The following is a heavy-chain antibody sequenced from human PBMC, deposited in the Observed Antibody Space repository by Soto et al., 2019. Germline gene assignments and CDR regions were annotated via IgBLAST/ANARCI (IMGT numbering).Heavy chain of an antibody. CDR3: ARGDRGGSGSPASYSYSGLDV. D-gene: IGHD3-10*01. J-gene: IGHJ6*02. CDR1: GLNFSDYA. V-gene: IGHV3-23*01. Sequence: EVQLLESGGDLVQPGGSLRLSCAASGLNFSDYAMTWVRQAPGKGLEWVSSVSNRGDITYYADSVKGRITISRDNSKNTLFMHINSLRAEDTALYYCARGDRGGSGSPASYSYSGLDVWGQGTTVTVSS. CDR2: VSNRGDIT.